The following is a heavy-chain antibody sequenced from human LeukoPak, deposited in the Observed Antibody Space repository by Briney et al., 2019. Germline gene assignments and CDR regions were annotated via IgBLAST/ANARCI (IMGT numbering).Heavy chain of an antibody. J-gene: IGHJ4*02. CDR3: AKPATSILIYFDS. CDR2: IYSGGST. V-gene: IGHV3-53*01. D-gene: IGHD2-2*01. Sequence: QPGGSLRLSCAASGFTVNNNYMSWVRQAPGKGLEWVSVIYSGGSTYYADSVKGRFTISRDNSKNTLYLQMNSLETEDTAVYYCAKPATSILIYFDSWGQGTLVTVSS. CDR1: GFTVNNNY.